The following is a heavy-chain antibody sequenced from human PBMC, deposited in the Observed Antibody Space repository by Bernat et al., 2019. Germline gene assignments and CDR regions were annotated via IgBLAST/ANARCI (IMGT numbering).Heavy chain of an antibody. V-gene: IGHV3-30*01. CDR1: GFTFSSYA. J-gene: IGHJ4*02. CDR2: ISYDGSNK. CDR3: ARGSDIVVVPAAIPGGDYFDY. D-gene: IGHD2-2*01. Sequence: QVQLVESGGGVVQPGRSLRLSCAASGFTFSSYAMHWVRQAPGKGLEWVAVISYDGSNKYYADSVKGRFTISRDNSKNTLYLQMNSLRAEDMAVYYCARGSDIVVVPAAIPGGDYFDYWGQGTLVTVSS.